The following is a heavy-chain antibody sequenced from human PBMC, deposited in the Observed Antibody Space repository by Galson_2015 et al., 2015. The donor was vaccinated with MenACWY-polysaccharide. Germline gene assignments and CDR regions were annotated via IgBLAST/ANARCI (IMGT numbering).Heavy chain of an antibody. V-gene: IGHV3-74*01. D-gene: IGHD2-15*01. CDR1: GFTFSGNW. CDR2: INADGSAT. CDR3: TKAGAKYCRGSSCYFNWSDP. Sequence: SLRLSCAASGFTFSGNWMHWVRQAPGKGLVWVSRINADGSATDYADSVRGRFTISRDNAKNTLYLEMNSLRAEDTAVYYCTKAGAKYCRGSSCYFNWSDPWGQGTLVTVSS. J-gene: IGHJ5*02.